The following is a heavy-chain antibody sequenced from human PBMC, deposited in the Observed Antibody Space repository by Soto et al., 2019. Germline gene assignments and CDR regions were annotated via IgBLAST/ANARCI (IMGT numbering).Heavy chain of an antibody. CDR2: ISSSTSTI. V-gene: IGHV3-48*01. J-gene: IGHJ2*01. CDR3: SIECYGYHRDVISVPTRRSFDL. CDR1: GFTFSSYS. D-gene: IGHD6-25*01. Sequence: GSLRLSCAASGFTFSSYSMNWVRQAPGKGLEWVSYISSSTSTIYYADSVKGRFTISRDNAKNSLFLQMNSLRAEDTAVYSCSIECYGYHRDVISVPTRRSFDL.